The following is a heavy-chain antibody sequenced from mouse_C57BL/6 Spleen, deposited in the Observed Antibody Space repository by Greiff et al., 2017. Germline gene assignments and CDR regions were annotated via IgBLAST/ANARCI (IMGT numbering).Heavy chain of an antibody. CDR3: ARSLYYYGSPLAY. D-gene: IGHD1-1*01. Sequence: QVQLQQSGAELVKPGASVKISCKASGYAFSSYWMNWVKQRPGKGLEWIGQIYPGDGDTNYNGKFKGKATLTADKSSSTAYMQLSRLTSEDSAVYFCARSLYYYGSPLAYWGQGTLVTVSA. CDR2: IYPGDGDT. V-gene: IGHV1-80*01. J-gene: IGHJ3*01. CDR1: GYAFSSYW.